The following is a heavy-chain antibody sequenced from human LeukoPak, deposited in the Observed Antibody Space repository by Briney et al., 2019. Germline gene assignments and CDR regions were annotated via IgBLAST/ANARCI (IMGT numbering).Heavy chain of an antibody. D-gene: IGHD4-23*01. V-gene: IGHV4-34*01. CDR2: INHSGST. CDR1: DGSFSGYY. J-gene: IGHJ4*02. Sequence: SETLSLTCAVYDGSFSGYYWSLIRQPPGKGLEWIGEINHSGSTNYNPSLKSRVTISVDTSKNQFSLKLSSVTAADTAVYYCARATVVTPPYYFDYWGQGTLVTVSS. CDR3: ARATVVTPPYYFDY.